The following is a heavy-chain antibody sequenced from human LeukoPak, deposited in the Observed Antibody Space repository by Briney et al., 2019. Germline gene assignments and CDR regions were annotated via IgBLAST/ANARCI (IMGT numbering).Heavy chain of an antibody. CDR2: IIPIFGTA. J-gene: IGHJ5*02. CDR1: GCTFSSYA. Sequence: SVKVSCKASGCTFSSYAISWVRQARGQGVEWMGVIIPIFGTANYAQKFQGRVTITTDESTSTAYMQLSSLRSEDTAVYYCARAPTEGWFDPWGQGTLVTVSS. CDR3: ARAPTEGWFDP. V-gene: IGHV1-69*05.